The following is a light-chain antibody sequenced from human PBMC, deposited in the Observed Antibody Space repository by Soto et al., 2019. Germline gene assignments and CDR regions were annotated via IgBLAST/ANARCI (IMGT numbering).Light chain of an antibody. V-gene: IGKV3-20*01. Sequence: EIVFTQSPCTLSLSLGERAALSCRASQSISNNYLAWYQQRPGQGPRLLIQGASVRATGIPDRFSGSGSGTDFTLTISRLEPEDFAVYYCQQYGSSPRTFGQGTKVDIK. CDR2: GAS. CDR1: QSISNNY. J-gene: IGKJ1*01. CDR3: QQYGSSPRT.